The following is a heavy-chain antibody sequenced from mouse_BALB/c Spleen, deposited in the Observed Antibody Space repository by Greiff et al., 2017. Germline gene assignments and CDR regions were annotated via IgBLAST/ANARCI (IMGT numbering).Heavy chain of an antibody. Sequence: QVTLKVSGPGILQPSQTLSLTCSFSGFSLSTSGMGVSWIRQPSGKGLEWLAHIYWDDDKRYNPSLKSRLTISKDTSRNQVFLKITSVDTADTATYYCARRADGYYDMDYWGQGTSVTVSS. J-gene: IGHJ4*01. CDR2: IYWDDDK. D-gene: IGHD2-3*01. V-gene: IGHV8-12*01. CDR1: GFSLSTSGMG. CDR3: ARRADGYYDMDY.